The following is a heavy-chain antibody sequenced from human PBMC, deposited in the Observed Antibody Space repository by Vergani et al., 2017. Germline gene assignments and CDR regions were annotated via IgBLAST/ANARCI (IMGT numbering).Heavy chain of an antibody. CDR1: GFKFSQFG. CDR2: ISYDGSKT. Sequence: QVQLVESGGGVVQPGTSLRLSCEASGFKFSQFGLHWVRQGPGKGLEWVAFISYDGSKTQYADSEKGRVTISRDNSKNTVGLAMSSLRVDDTATYYCARDVWDCSGISCFLRAGEFYYMDVWGQGTTVTVSS. D-gene: IGHD3-16*01. J-gene: IGHJ6*03. CDR3: ARDVWDCSGISCFLRAGEFYYMDV. V-gene: IGHV3-33*05.